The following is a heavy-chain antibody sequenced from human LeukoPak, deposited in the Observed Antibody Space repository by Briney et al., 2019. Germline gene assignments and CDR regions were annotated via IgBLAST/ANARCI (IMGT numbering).Heavy chain of an antibody. Sequence: GASVKVSCKASGYTFTGCYMHWVQQAPGQGLEWMGLINPGGDNTKYAQNFQGRVTMTSDTSARTVYMELSSLSSEDTAIYYCARIRDGYNDAYDIWGQGTVVTVPS. D-gene: IGHD5-24*01. CDR2: INPGGDNT. CDR3: ARIRDGYNDAYDI. J-gene: IGHJ3*02. V-gene: IGHV1-46*01. CDR1: GYTFTGCY.